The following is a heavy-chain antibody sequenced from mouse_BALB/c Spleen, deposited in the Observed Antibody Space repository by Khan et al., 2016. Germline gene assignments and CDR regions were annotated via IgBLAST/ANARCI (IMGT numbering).Heavy chain of an antibody. Sequence: QIQLVQSGPELKKPGETVKISCKASGYTFTDYSMHWVKQAPGKGLKWMGWINTETGEPTYADDFKGRFAFSLETSASTAYLQINNLKNEDTATXFCANDYDYAMDYWGQGTSVTVSS. CDR1: GYTFTDYS. J-gene: IGHJ4*01. CDR2: INTETGEP. V-gene: IGHV9-2-1*01. D-gene: IGHD2-4*01. CDR3: ANDYDYAMDY.